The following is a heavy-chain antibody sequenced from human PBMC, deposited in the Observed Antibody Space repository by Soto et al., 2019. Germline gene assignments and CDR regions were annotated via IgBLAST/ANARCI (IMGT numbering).Heavy chain of an antibody. CDR3: ARRSTRILVGITHWYFDL. Sequence: QLQLQESGPGLVKPSETLSLTCTVSGGSISSSSYYWGWIRQPPGKGLEWIGSIYYSGSTYYNPSLKSRVTISVDTSKNQFSLKLSSVTAADTAVYYCARRSTRILVGITHWYFDLWGRGTLVTVSS. V-gene: IGHV4-39*01. CDR1: GGSISSSSYY. D-gene: IGHD3-22*01. CDR2: IYYSGST. J-gene: IGHJ2*01.